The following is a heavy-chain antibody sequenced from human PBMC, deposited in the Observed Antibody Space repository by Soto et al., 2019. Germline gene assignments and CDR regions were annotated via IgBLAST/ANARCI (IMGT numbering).Heavy chain of an antibody. V-gene: IGHV2-5*02. CDR2: IYWDNVK. CDR1: GFSLTTSGVG. Sequence: QITLKESGPTLVKPTQTLTLTCTFSGFSLTTSGVGVGWIRQPPGKALEWLALIYWDNVKRYSPSLQSRLTITKDTSKNQVVLTMTNVDPVDTATYYCAHKTVRVMGHDWFDHWGQGTLVTVSS. CDR3: AHKTVRVMGHDWFDH. D-gene: IGHD2-8*01. J-gene: IGHJ5*02.